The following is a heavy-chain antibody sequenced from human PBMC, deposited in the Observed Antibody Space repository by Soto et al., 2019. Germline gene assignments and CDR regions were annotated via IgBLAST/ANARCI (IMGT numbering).Heavy chain of an antibody. J-gene: IGHJ4*02. Sequence: QVQLQESGPGQVKPSETLSLKCTISGGSISVYYWSWIRQPPGQALEWIGYIYDSGSPYYNPSLRSRVIISADTSKNQISLELTSATAADTAVYYCARGVGSRPPRYWGRGTLVTVSS. D-gene: IGHD1-26*01. CDR3: ARGVGSRPPRY. V-gene: IGHV4-59*01. CDR2: IYDSGSP. CDR1: GGSISVYY.